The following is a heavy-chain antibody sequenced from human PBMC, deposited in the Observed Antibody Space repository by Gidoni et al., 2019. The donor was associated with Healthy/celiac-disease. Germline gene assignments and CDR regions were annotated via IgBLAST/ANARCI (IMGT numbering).Heavy chain of an antibody. CDR2: IYYSGST. J-gene: IGHJ3*02. V-gene: IGHV4-39*07. D-gene: IGHD2-21*02. Sequence: QLQLQESGPGLVKPSATLSLTCTVSGGSISSSSYYWGWIRQPPGKGLEWIGSIYYSGSTYYNPSLKSRVTISVDTSKNQFSLKLSSVTAADTAVYYCARADIVVVTATPAADAFDIWGQGTMVTVSS. CDR1: GGSISSSSYY. CDR3: ARADIVVVTATPAADAFDI.